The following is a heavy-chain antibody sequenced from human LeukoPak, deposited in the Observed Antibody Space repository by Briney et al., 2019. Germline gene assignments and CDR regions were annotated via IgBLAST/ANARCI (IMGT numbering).Heavy chain of an antibody. Sequence: PSETLSLTCTVSGGSISSYYWSWIRQPPGKGLEWIGYIYYSGSTNYNPSLKSRVTMSVDTSKNQFSLKLSSVTAADTAVYYCARDDDDILTGFLYGMDVWGQGTTVTVSS. CDR3: ARDDDDILTGFLYGMDV. D-gene: IGHD3-9*01. CDR2: IYYSGST. V-gene: IGHV4-59*12. CDR1: GGSISSYY. J-gene: IGHJ6*02.